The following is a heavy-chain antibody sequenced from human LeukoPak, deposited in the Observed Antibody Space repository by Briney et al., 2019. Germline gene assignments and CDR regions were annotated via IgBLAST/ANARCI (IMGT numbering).Heavy chain of an antibody. CDR2: ISSSSSYT. J-gene: IGHJ4*02. D-gene: IGHD6-19*01. CDR1: GFTFSSYS. V-gene: IGHV3-21*01. CDR3: ARAFRVAGTYQPAY. Sequence: GGSLRLSCAASGFTFSSYSMNWVRQAPGKGLEWVSYISSSSSYTNYADSVKGRFTISRDNAKNSLYLQMNSLRAEDTAVYYCARAFRVAGTYQPAYWGQGTLVTVSS.